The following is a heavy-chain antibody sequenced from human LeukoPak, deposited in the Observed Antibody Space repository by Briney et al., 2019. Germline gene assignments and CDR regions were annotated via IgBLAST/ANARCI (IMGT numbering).Heavy chain of an antibody. D-gene: IGHD3-9*01. V-gene: IGHV4-34*01. CDR2: INQSGST. CDR1: GGSFSGYY. Sequence: PSETLALTCAVYGGSFSGYYWSWIRQPPGKGLEWIGEINQSGSTNYNPSLKSRVTISGDTSKNQFSLKLSSVTAADTAVCYCARLDWPAFDPWGQGTLVTVSS. J-gene: IGHJ5*02. CDR3: ARLDWPAFDP.